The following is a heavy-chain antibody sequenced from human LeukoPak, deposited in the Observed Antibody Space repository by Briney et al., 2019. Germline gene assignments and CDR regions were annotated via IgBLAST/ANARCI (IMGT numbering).Heavy chain of an antibody. Sequence: GASVKVSCKASGYTFTGYYMHWVRQAPGQGLEWMGWINPNSGGTNYAQKFQGRVTMTRDTSISTAYMELSRLRSDDTAVYYCVRAPADYGDYGHYFDYWGQGTLVTVSS. CDR1: GYTFTGYY. CDR3: VRAPADYGDYGHYFDY. V-gene: IGHV1-2*02. J-gene: IGHJ4*02. CDR2: INPNSGGT. D-gene: IGHD4-17*01.